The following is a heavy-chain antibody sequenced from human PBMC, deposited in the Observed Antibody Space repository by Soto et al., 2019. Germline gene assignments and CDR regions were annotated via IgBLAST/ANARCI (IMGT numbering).Heavy chain of an antibody. D-gene: IGHD6-19*01. V-gene: IGHV3-23*01. J-gene: IGHJ1*01. CDR1: GSTFSSYA. CDR3: ARFGVGNSSGWYALRGTEYFQH. CDR2: ISGSGGST. Sequence: TGGSLRLSCAASGSTFSSYAMSWVRQAPGKGLEWVSAISGSGGSTYYADSVKGRFTISRDNSKNTLYLQMNSLRAEDTAVYYCARFGVGNSSGWYALRGTEYFQHWGQGTLVTVSS.